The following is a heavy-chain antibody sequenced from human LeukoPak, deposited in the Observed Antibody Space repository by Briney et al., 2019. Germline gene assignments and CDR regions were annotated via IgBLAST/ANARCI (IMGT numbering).Heavy chain of an antibody. CDR2: IYSGDNT. J-gene: IGHJ4*02. CDR3: AGRRVLDASFDY. D-gene: IGHD3-16*01. Sequence: GGSLRLSCAASGFTVSNNYMSWVRQAPGKGLEWVSVIYSGDNTYYVESVKGRFTISRDNSKNTLFLQMNRLRAEDTAVYYCAGRRVLDASFDYWGQGTLVTVSS. CDR1: GFTVSNNY. V-gene: IGHV3-66*02.